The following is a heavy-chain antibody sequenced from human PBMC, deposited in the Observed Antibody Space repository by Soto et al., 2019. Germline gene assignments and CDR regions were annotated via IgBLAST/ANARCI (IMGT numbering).Heavy chain of an antibody. Sequence: QGQLQQSGPGLVKPSQTLSLTCAISGDSVSSDITSWHWIRQSPSRGLAWLGRTYYRSKWFHDYAASVKSRITINPDTSKNQFSLELNSMTPEGTAVYYCARGTALDVWGQGTVVTVSS. CDR1: GDSVSSDITS. D-gene: IGHD3-10*01. V-gene: IGHV6-1*01. CDR3: ARGTALDV. J-gene: IGHJ3*01. CDR2: TYYRSKWFH.